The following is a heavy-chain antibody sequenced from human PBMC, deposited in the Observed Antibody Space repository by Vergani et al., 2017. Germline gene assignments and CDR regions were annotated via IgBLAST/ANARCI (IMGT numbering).Heavy chain of an antibody. CDR2: ISSSSSTI. Sequence: EVQLVESGGGLVQPGGSLRLSCAASGFTFSSYSMNWVRQAPGKGLEWVSYISSSSSTIYYADSVKGRFTISRENAKNSLYLQMNSLRAEDTAVYYCARYIGRNYYYYGMDVWGQGTTVTVSS. J-gene: IGHJ6*02. D-gene: IGHD3-10*01. CDR1: GFTFSSYS. CDR3: ARYIGRNYYYYGMDV. V-gene: IGHV3-48*01.